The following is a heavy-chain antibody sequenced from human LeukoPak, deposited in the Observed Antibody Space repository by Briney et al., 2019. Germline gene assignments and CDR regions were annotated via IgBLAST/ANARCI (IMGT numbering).Heavy chain of an antibody. V-gene: IGHV1-69*13. Sequence: PVASVKVSCKASGGTFSSYAISWVRQAPGQGLEWMGGIIPIFGTANYAQKFQGRVTITADESTSTAYMELSSLRSEDTAVYYCARDGHSIRLGELSYQSTLNRVNWFDPWGQGTLVTVSS. CDR2: IIPIFGTA. D-gene: IGHD3-16*02. CDR3: ARDGHSIRLGELSYQSTLNRVNWFDP. CDR1: GGTFSSYA. J-gene: IGHJ5*02.